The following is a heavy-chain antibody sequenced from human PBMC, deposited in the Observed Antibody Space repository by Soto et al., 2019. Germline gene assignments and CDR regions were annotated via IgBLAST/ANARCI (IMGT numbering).Heavy chain of an antibody. Sequence: SETLSLTCTVSGDSISICYWGWMRQSPGKELEWIGYVYYTGSTNYNPSLKSRVTISVDRSKNQFSLKLTSANAADTAVYYCARGRTVRNYADDSSDYFYFFDYWGQGTQVTASS. CDR2: VYYTGST. CDR3: ARGRTVRNYADDSSDYFYFFDY. D-gene: IGHD3-22*01. V-gene: IGHV4-59*01. CDR1: GDSISICY. J-gene: IGHJ4*02.